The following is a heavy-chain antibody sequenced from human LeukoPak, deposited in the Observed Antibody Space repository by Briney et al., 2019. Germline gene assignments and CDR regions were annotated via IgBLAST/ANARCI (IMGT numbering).Heavy chain of an antibody. CDR1: GFTFDDYA. CDR2: ISWNSGGI. V-gene: IGHV3-9*01. D-gene: IGHD6-13*01. CDR3: AKDFRAAAAGDFDY. J-gene: IGHJ4*02. Sequence: GGSLRLSCAASGFTFDDYAMHWVRQAPGKGLEWVSSISWNSGGIGYADSVKGRFTISRDNAESSLYLQMNSPRAEDTALYYCAKDFRAAAAGDFDYWGQGTLVTVSS.